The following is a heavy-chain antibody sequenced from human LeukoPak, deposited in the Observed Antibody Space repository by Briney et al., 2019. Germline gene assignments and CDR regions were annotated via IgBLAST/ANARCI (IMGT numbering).Heavy chain of an antibody. CDR2: MNPNSGNT. J-gene: IGHJ5*02. V-gene: IGHV1-8*01. D-gene: IGHD3-10*01. Sequence: AASVKVSCKASGYTFTSYDINWVRQATGQGLEWMGWMNPNSGNTGYAQKFQGRVTMTRNTSISTAYMELSSLRSEDTAVYYCARVRITMVRGVTNWFDPWGQGTLVTVSS. CDR3: ARVRITMVRGVTNWFDP. CDR1: GYTFTSYD.